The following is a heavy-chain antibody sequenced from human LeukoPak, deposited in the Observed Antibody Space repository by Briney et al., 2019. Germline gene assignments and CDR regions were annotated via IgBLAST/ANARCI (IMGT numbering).Heavy chain of an antibody. CDR3: AREPVAVAGTGLYY. V-gene: IGHV1-2*02. CDR1: GYTFTRYY. Sequence: ASVKVSCKASGYTFTRYYMHWVRQAPGQGLEWMGWINPNSGGTNYAQKFQGRVTITRDTSISTAYMELSRLRSDDTAVYYCAREPVAVAGTGLYYWGQGTLVTVSS. J-gene: IGHJ4*02. CDR2: INPNSGGT. D-gene: IGHD6-19*01.